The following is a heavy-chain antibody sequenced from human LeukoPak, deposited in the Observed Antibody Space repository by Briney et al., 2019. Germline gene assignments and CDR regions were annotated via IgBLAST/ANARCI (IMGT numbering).Heavy chain of an antibody. J-gene: IGHJ4*02. CDR1: GFTFSSYG. D-gene: IGHD3-22*01. Sequence: GGSLRLSCAASGFTFSSYGMHWVRQAPGKGLEWVSFIRYDGSNKYYADSVKGRFTISRDNSKNTLYLQMNSLRAEDTAVYYCAKDPTGYYYDSRGYYGGYWGQGTLVTVSS. CDR2: IRYDGSNK. CDR3: AKDPTGYYYDSRGYYGGY. V-gene: IGHV3-30*02.